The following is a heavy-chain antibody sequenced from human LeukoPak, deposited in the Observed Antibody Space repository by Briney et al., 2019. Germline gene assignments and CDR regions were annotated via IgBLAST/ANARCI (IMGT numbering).Heavy chain of an antibody. Sequence: PGGSLRLSCAASGFTFSSYVMSWVRQAPGKGLEWVSSISNSGGSTYYADSVKGRFTISRDNSKNTLYLQMNSLRAEDTAVYYCAREVVAATLDYWGQGTLVTVSS. CDR1: GFTFSSYV. D-gene: IGHD2-15*01. V-gene: IGHV3-23*01. CDR2: ISNSGGST. J-gene: IGHJ4*02. CDR3: AREVVAATLDY.